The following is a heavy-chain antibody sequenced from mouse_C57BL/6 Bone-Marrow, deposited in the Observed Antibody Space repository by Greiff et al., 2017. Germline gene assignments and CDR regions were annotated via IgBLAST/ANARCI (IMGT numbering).Heavy chain of an antibody. V-gene: IGHV1-53*01. J-gene: IGHJ3*01. Sequence: QVQLKQSGPELVKPGASVKLSCKASGYTFTSYWMHWVKQRPGQGLEWIGNINPSNGGTNYNEKFKSKATLTVDKSSSTAYMQLSSLTSEDSAVYYCAGYSSNYVAWFDYWGQGTLVTVSA. CDR3: AGYSSNYVAWFDY. D-gene: IGHD2-5*01. CDR1: GYTFTSYW. CDR2: INPSNGGT.